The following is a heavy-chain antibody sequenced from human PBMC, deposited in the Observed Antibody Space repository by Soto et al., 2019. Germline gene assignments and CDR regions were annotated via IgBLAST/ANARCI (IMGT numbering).Heavy chain of an antibody. CDR2: ISYDGSNK. Sequence: QVQLVESGGGVVQPGRSLRLSCAASGFTFSSYAMHWVRQAPGKGLEWVAVISYDGSNKYYADSVKGRFTISRDNSKNPLYLQMNSLSAEDTAVYYCARARDNPFGWYFDLWGRGTLVTVSS. CDR3: ARARDNPFGWYFDL. V-gene: IGHV3-30-3*01. CDR1: GFTFSSYA. J-gene: IGHJ2*01. D-gene: IGHD1-20*01.